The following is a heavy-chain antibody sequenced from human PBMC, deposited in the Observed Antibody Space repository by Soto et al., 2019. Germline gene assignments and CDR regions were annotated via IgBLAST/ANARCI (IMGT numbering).Heavy chain of an antibody. CDR3: ARDAGRSYYHDSNPKNGFDI. J-gene: IGHJ3*02. CDR1: GGPFSGYY. CDR2: INHSGTT. V-gene: IGHV4-34*01. D-gene: IGHD3-22*01. Sequence: PSETLSLTCAVYGGPFSGYYWSWIRQPPGKGLEWIGEINHSGTTNYNPSLKSRVTISVDTSTNHFPLKLSSVTAADTAVYYCARDAGRSYYHDSNPKNGFDIWGQGTMVTVSS.